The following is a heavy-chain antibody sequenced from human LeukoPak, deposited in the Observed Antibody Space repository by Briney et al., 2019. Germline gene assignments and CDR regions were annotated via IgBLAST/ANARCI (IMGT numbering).Heavy chain of an antibody. CDR2: IFPRGIS. J-gene: IGHJ4*02. CDR3: ARTSPSGRFDY. D-gene: IGHD1-26*01. CDR1: GGSISNYY. V-gene: IGHV4-4*07. Sequence: SETLSLTRSVSGGSISNYYWSWIRQPAEKGLEWIGRIFPRGISNYNPSLESRVTMSVDTSKTQVSLHLRSVTAADSAVYYCARTSPSGRFDYWGQGAQVTVSS.